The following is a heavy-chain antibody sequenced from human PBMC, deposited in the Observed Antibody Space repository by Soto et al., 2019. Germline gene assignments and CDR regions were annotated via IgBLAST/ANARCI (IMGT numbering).Heavy chain of an antibody. J-gene: IGHJ4*02. Sequence: QLVESGGGLVQPGGSLRLSCAASGFTFSDYPMNWVRQAPGKGLEWVSSIRTISSAIYFADSVRGRFTISRDNARNSLYLQMPSLRDEDTAVYYCARETPSFDSWGQGNLVTVSS. CDR3: ARETPSFDS. D-gene: IGHD2-15*01. CDR1: GFTFSDYP. V-gene: IGHV3-48*02. CDR2: IRTISSAI.